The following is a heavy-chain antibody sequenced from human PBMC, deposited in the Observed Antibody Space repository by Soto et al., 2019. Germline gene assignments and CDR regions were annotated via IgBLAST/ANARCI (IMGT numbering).Heavy chain of an antibody. V-gene: IGHV4-4*07. J-gene: IGHJ5*02. D-gene: IGHD1-1*01. CDR2: IYATGTT. CDR1: GASISGFY. Sequence: QSLTCTVSGASISGFYWSWIRKSTGKGLEWIGRIYATGTTDYNPSLKSRVMMSVDTSKKQFSLKLRSVTAAEMDVYYCVRDGTKTLRDWFDPWGQGISVTVSS. CDR3: VRDGTKTLRDWFDP.